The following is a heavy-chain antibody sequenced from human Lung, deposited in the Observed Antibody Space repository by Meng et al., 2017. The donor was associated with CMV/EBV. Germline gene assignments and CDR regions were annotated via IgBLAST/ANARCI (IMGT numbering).Heavy chain of an antibody. D-gene: IGHD1-26*01. CDR3: ARLVSITGSYLGFDF. Sequence: SXXVSXXASGYTFTSYDINWVRQATGQGLEWMGWMNPNSGNTGYAQKFQGRVTMTRNTSISTAYMELSSLRSEDTATYYCARLVSITGSYLGFDFWGQGTLVTVSS. CDR1: GYTFTSYD. CDR2: MNPNSGNT. J-gene: IGHJ4*02. V-gene: IGHV1-8*01.